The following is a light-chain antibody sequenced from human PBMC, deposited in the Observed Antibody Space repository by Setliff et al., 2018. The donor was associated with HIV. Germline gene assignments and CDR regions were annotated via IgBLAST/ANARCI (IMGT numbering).Light chain of an antibody. CDR1: SSDVGGYNY. CDR2: EVT. V-gene: IGLV2-14*01. CDR3: SSYTSTYTLYV. Sequence: QSALAQPASVSGPPGQSITISCTGTSSDVGGYNYVSWYQHHPGKAPKLMIYEVTNRPSGVSTRFSGSKSGNTASLTISGLQAEDDANYYCSSYTSTYTLYVFGTGTKVTVL. J-gene: IGLJ1*01.